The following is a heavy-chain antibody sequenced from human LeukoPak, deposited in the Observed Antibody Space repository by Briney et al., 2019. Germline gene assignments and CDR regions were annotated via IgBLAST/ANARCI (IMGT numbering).Heavy chain of an antibody. V-gene: IGHV3-15*01. D-gene: IGHD4-23*01. Sequence: ETLSLTCGVSGGSISNTNWWSWVRQPPGQGLEWVGRIKSKTVGGTTEYAAPVKGRFTISRDDAKNTVYLQMNSLKTEDTAVYYCTTGPGNSGYWGQGTLVTVSS. J-gene: IGHJ4*02. CDR3: TTGPGNSGY. CDR1: GGSISNTNW. CDR2: IKSKTVGGTT.